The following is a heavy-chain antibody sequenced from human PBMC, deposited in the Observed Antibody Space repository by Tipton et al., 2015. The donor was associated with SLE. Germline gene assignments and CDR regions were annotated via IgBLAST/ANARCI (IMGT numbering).Heavy chain of an antibody. CDR1: DDSISSYY. CDR3: ARGVHILTGYSSWDAFDI. J-gene: IGHJ3*02. V-gene: IGHV4-59*01. CDR2: IYYSGST. D-gene: IGHD3-9*01. Sequence: TLSLTCTVSDDSISSYYWSWIRQPPGKGLEWIGYIYYSGSTNYNPSLNSRVTISVDTSKHQVSLKLSSVTAADTAVYYCARGVHILTGYSSWDAFDIWGQGTMVSASS.